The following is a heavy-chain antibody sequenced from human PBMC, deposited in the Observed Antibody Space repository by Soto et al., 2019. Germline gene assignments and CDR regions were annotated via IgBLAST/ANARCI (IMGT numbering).Heavy chain of an antibody. CDR2: INHSGST. D-gene: IGHD6-13*01. J-gene: IGHJ5*02. CDR1: GGSFSGYY. Sequence: PSETLSLTCAVYGGSFSGYYLSWIRQPPGKGLEWIGEINHSGSTNYNPSLKSRVTISVDTSKNQFSLKLSSVTAADTAVYYCARRKLFIAAAVHNWFDPWGQGTLVTVSS. V-gene: IGHV4-34*01. CDR3: ARRKLFIAAAVHNWFDP.